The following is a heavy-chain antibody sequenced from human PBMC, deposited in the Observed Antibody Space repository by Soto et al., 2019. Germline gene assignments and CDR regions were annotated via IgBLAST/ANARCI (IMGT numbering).Heavy chain of an antibody. CDR2: FYHSGST. Sequence: QVQLQESGPGLVKPSGTLSLTCAVSGGSISSSNWWSWVRQPPGKGLEWIGEFYHSGSTNYNPSLNSRVTISVDKSKNQFSLKLSSGTAADTAVYYCARGISGGRHFDYWGQGTLVTVSS. V-gene: IGHV4-4*02. D-gene: IGHD2-15*01. CDR3: ARGISGGRHFDY. CDR1: GGSISSSNW. J-gene: IGHJ4*02.